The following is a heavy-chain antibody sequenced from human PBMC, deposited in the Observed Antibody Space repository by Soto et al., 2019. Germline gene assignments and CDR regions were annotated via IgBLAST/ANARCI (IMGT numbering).Heavy chain of an antibody. CDR3: ARLIGSGYYYGLAYYYGMDV. D-gene: IGHD3-22*01. CDR1: GFTFSSYS. J-gene: IGHJ6*02. V-gene: IGHV3-21*01. Sequence: PGGSLRLSCAASGFTFSSYSMNWVRQAPGKGLEWVSSISSSSSYIYYADSVKGRFTISRDNAKNSLYLQMNSLRAEDTAVYYCARLIGSGYYYGLAYYYGMDVWGQGTTVTVSS. CDR2: ISSSSSYI.